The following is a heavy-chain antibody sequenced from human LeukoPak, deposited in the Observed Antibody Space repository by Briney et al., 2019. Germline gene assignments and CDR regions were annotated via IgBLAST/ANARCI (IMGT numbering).Heavy chain of an antibody. J-gene: IGHJ4*02. CDR1: GFTFSTYW. Sequence: SGGSLRLSCAASGFTFSTYWMSWVRQAPGKGLEWVANIKADGSEKYYVDSVKGRFTISRDDAKRTVDLQMDNLRAEDTAIYYCAYRNNFEYWGQGALVTVSS. CDR2: IKADGSEK. CDR3: AYRNNFEY. D-gene: IGHD1-26*01. V-gene: IGHV3-7*05.